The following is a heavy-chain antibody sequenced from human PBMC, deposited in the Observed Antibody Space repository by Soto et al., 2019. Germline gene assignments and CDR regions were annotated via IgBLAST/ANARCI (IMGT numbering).Heavy chain of an antibody. J-gene: IGHJ4*02. Sequence: SETLSLTCAVSVGSFTSNNWWTWVRQPPGQGLEWIGEIYRTGSTNYNPSLKSRVTISLDKSENQFSLKVTSLTAADTAVYYCASRDPGTSVDYWGQGTLVTVSS. D-gene: IGHD1-7*01. V-gene: IGHV4-4*02. CDR2: IYRTGST. CDR1: VGSFTSNNW. CDR3: ASRDPGTSVDY.